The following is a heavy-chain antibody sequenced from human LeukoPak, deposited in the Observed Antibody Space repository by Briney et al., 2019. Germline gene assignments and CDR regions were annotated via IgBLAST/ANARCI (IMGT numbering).Heavy chain of an antibody. CDR2: ISSSSSYI. J-gene: IGHJ4*02. Sequence: GGSLRLSCAASGFTFSSYSMNWVRQAPGKGLEWVSSISSSSSYIYYADSVKGRFTISRDNAKNSLYLQMDSLRAEDTAVYYCARAGGDYFDYWGQGTLVTVSS. CDR1: GFTFSSYS. D-gene: IGHD1-14*01. V-gene: IGHV3-21*01. CDR3: ARAGGDYFDY.